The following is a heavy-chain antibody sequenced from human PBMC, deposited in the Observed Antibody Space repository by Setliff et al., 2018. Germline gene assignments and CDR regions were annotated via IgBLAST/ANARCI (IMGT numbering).Heavy chain of an antibody. J-gene: IGHJ5*02. Sequence: PGGSLRLSCAASGFSFSRYEMIWVRQAPGKGLEWVSKTHIDGITVYSDSVKGRSIIYRDNARNSRHLQMSSLRAADTAMYYCARDQFRNSGGLYSWGQGTLVTVSS. CDR3: ARDQFRNSGGLYS. V-gene: IGHV3-48*03. D-gene: IGHD1-7*01. CDR1: GFSFSRYE. CDR2: THIDGITV.